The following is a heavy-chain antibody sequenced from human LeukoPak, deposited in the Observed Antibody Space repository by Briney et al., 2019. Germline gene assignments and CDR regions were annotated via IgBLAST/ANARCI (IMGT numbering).Heavy chain of an antibody. CDR2: ISSSSTI. D-gene: IGHD2-15*01. CDR3: ARDCRHFDY. Sequence: GGSLRLSCAASGFTFSSYSMNWVRQAPGKGLEWVSYISSSSTIYYADSVKGRFTISRDNAKNSLYLQMNSLRAEDTAVYYCARDCRHFDYWGQGTLVTVSS. CDR1: GFTFSSYS. V-gene: IGHV3-48*01. J-gene: IGHJ4*02.